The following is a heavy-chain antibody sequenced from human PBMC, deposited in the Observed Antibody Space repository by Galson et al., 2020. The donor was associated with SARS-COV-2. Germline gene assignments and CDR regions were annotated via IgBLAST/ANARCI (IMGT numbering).Heavy chain of an antibody. V-gene: IGHV4-30-4*01. J-gene: IGHJ4*02. D-gene: IGHD4-17*01. CDR2: IHSTGNT. CDR1: GDSISTDDYY. CDR3: ARTSSTGTREYYFGY. Sequence: TPSLTCAVSGDSISTDDYYWTWIRQPPGKGLEWIGDIHSTGNTYYNPSLKSRVTTSIDTSKNQFSLKLTSVTTADTAVYFCARTSSTGTREYYFGYWGQGTWDTVSS.